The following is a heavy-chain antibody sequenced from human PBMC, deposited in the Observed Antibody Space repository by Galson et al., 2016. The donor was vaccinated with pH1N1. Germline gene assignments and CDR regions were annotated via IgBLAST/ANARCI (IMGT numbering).Heavy chain of an antibody. D-gene: IGHD6-19*01. J-gene: IGHJ3*02. V-gene: IGHV3-7*03. CDR3: ARAQVPVRWLISKDDAFDI. Sequence: VANIRGDGTQIHYVDSVKGRFTISRDNAKNSLFLQMNDLRAEDTALYFCARAQVPVRWLISKDDAFDIWVQGTMVTVSS. CDR2: IRGDGTQI.